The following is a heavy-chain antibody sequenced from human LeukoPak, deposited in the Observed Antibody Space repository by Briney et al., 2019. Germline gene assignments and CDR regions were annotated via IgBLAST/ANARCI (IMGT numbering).Heavy chain of an antibody. CDR1: GFTFSSYS. D-gene: IGHD1-26*01. CDR2: ISSSSSTI. V-gene: IGHV3-48*01. J-gene: IGHJ4*02. Sequence: GGSLRLSCAASGFTFSSYSMNWVRQAPGKGLEWVSYISSSSSTIYYADSVKGRFTISRDNAKNSLYLQMNSLRAEDTAVYYCAMGVKPDYWGLGTLVTVSS. CDR3: AMGVKPDY.